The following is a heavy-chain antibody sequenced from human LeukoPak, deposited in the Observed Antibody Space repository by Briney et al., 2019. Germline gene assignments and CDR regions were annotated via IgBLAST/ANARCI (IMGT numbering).Heavy chain of an antibody. D-gene: IGHD2-21*01. V-gene: IGHV3-53*01. CDR3: ARDSGGETDY. Sequence: PGGSLRLSCAASGFTFSSYWMHWVRQAPGKGLEWVSVIYSGGSTYYADSVKGRFTISRDNSKNTLYLQMNSLRAEDTAVYYCARDSGGETDYWGQGTLVTVSS. CDR1: GFTFSSYW. CDR2: IYSGGST. J-gene: IGHJ4*02.